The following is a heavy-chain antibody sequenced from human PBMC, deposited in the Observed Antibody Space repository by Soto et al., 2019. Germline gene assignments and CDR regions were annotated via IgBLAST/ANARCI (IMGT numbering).Heavy chain of an antibody. CDR2: IYHSGST. V-gene: IGHV4-31*03. CDR1: GDSLTIGGHY. Sequence: QVRLQESGPGLVRPSQTLSLTCSVSGDSLTIGGHYWTWIRQHPGKGLEWIGYIYHSGSTYYSPSHKSRVTISVDTSENQFSLKLTSMTAADTAVYYCARGGDGFDLWGQGKMVTVSS. CDR3: ARGGDGFDL. J-gene: IGHJ3*01.